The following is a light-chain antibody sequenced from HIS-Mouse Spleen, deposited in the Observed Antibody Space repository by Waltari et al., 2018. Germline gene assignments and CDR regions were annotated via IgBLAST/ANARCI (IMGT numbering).Light chain of an antibody. CDR2: KDS. CDR3: QSADSSGTYRV. J-gene: IGLJ2*01. Sequence: SYELTQPPSVSVSPGQTARITCSGDALPKQYAYWYQQKPGQGPVLGIYKDSERPSGIPERFYGSSSGTTVTLTISGVQAEDEADYYCQSADSSGTYRVFGGGTKLTVL. CDR1: ALPKQY. V-gene: IGLV3-25*03.